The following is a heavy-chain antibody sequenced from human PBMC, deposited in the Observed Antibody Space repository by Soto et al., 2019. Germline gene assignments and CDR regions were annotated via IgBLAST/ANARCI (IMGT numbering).Heavy chain of an antibody. CDR3: TAKSYRLNVDY. V-gene: IGHV3-73*01. J-gene: IGHJ4*02. CDR1: GFSFSDSA. CDR2: IRSQHNNYAT. Sequence: EVHLVESGGGLVQPGGSLKLSCAASGFSFSDSAMHWVRQASGKGLEWVGRIRSQHNNYATGYAAAVQGRLSISRDDSKNTAYLQMNRLKTEDTAVYYCTAKSYRLNVDYWSRGSLVTVSS. D-gene: IGHD3-16*02.